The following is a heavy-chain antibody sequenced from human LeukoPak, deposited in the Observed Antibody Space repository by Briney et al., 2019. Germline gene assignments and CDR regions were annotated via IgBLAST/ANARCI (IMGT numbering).Heavy chain of an antibody. CDR2: INHSGST. D-gene: IGHD3-10*01. CDR3: ARERARGWFDY. CDR1: GGSFSGYY. Sequence: SETLSLTCAVYGGSFSGYYWSWIRQPPGKGLEWIGEINHSGSTNYNPSLKSRVTISVDTSKNQFSLELSSVTAADTAVYYCARERARGWFDYWGQGTLVTVSS. V-gene: IGHV4-34*01. J-gene: IGHJ4*02.